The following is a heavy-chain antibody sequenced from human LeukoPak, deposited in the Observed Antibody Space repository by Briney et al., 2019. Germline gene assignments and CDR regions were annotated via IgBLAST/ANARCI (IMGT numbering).Heavy chain of an antibody. D-gene: IGHD5-24*01. V-gene: IGHV3-74*01. Sequence: GGSLRLSCTASEFTFSSYWMHWVRQAPGKGLVWVSRINSDGGSTSYADSVKGRFTISRDNAKDTLYLQMNSLRAEDTAVYYCARRIQGMAPYYFDYWGQGTLVTVSS. CDR2: INSDGGST. J-gene: IGHJ4*02. CDR1: EFTFSSYW. CDR3: ARRIQGMAPYYFDY.